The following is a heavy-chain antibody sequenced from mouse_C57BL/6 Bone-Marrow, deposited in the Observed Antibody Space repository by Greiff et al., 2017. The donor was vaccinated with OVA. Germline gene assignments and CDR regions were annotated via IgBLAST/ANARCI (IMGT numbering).Heavy chain of an antibody. CDR2: IYPRSGNT. D-gene: IGHD1-1*01. V-gene: IGHV1-81*01. CDR1: GYTFTSYG. CDR3: AREILYYYGSSRGYYFDY. J-gene: IGHJ2*01. Sequence: QVQLQQSGAELARPGASVKLSCKASGYTFTSYGISWVKQRTGQGLEWIGEIYPRSGNTYYNEKFKGKATLTADKSSSTAYMELRSLTSEDSAVYCCAREILYYYGSSRGYYFDYWGQGTTLTVSS.